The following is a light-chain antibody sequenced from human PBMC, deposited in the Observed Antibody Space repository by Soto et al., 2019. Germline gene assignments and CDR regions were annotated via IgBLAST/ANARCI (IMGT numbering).Light chain of an antibody. CDR3: QQDYNLPIT. CDR2: GAS. J-gene: IGKJ5*01. CDR1: QSVSSSN. Sequence: EIVLTQSPGTLSLSPGDRATLYWRASQSVSSSNLAWYQQKPGQAPRLLIYGASTRATGIPARFSGSGSGTEFTLTISSLQSEDFAVYYCQQDYNLPITFGQGTRLEIK. V-gene: IGKV3D-7*01.